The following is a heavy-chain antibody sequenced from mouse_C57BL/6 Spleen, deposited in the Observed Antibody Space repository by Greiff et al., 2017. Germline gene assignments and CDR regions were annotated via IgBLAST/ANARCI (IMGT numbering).Heavy chain of an antibody. CDR2: INPSSGYT. J-gene: IGHJ3*01. CDR3: ARSDDYDGAWFAY. Sequence: VQLQQSGAELARPGASVKMSCKASGYTFTSYTMHWVKQRPGQGLEWIGYINPSSGYTKYNQKFKDKATWTADKSSSTAYMQLSSLTSEDSAVYYCARSDDYDGAWFAYWGQGTLVTGSA. CDR1: GYTFTSYT. V-gene: IGHV1-4*01. D-gene: IGHD2-4*01.